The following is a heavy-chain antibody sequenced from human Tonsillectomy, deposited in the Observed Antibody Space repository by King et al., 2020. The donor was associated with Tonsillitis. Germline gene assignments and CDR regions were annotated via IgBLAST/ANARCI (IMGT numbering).Heavy chain of an antibody. J-gene: IGHJ3*01. CDR2: ISYFGST. D-gene: IGHD4-17*01. CDR3: ARDGSNGDYLRTTGFDV. CDR1: GGSISSGGYF. V-gene: IGHV4-31*03. Sequence: VQLQESGPGLVKPSQTLSLTCTVSGGSISSGGYFWTWIRQRPGKGLEWIGYISYFGSTNYNPSLKSRVTMSEDTSKRQFSLKLSSVTAADAAVYYCARDGSNGDYLRTTGFDVWGQGTVVTVSS.